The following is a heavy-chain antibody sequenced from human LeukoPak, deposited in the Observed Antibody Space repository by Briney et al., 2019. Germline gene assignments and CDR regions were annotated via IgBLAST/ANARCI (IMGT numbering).Heavy chain of an antibody. V-gene: IGHV4-61*02. D-gene: IGHD3-16*01. CDR2: IYTSGST. J-gene: IGHJ3*02. CDR1: GGSISSGSYY. CDR3: ARDSARLVWGAFDI. Sequence: SETLSLTCTVSGGSISSGSYYWSWIRQPAGKGLEWIGRIYTSGSTNYNPSLKSRVTISVDTSKNQFSLKLSSVTAADTAVYYCARDSARLVWGAFDIWGQGTMVTVSS.